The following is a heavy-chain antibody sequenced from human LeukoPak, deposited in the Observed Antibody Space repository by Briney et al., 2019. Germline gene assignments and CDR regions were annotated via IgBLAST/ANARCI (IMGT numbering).Heavy chain of an antibody. Sequence: GGSLRLSCAASGFTFSDYAMTWVRQTPGKGLEWVSVISGGGDSADYADSMKGQFTISRDNSKNTPYLQMNSLRAEDTALYYCAKLACTGTFCYANYWGQGTLVTVSS. CDR1: GFTFSDYA. CDR2: ISGGGDSA. V-gene: IGHV3-23*01. J-gene: IGHJ4*02. CDR3: AKLACTGTFCYANY. D-gene: IGHD2-2*01.